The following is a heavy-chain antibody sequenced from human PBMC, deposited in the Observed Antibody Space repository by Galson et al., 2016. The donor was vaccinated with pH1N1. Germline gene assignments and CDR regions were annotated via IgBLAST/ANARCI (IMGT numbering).Heavy chain of an antibody. Sequence: SLRLSCAASGFTSSTFAMHWVRQAPGKGLEWVAIISYDGLNKYYGDSVQGRFTISRDNSKNTLYLQMDSLTPEDTAVFYCAREGGYNDILTGNPTGSNYYMDVWGKGTTVTVSS. D-gene: IGHD3-9*01. CDR1: GFTSSTFA. V-gene: IGHV3-30-3*01. J-gene: IGHJ6*03. CDR3: AREGGYNDILTGNPTGSNYYMDV. CDR2: ISYDGLNK.